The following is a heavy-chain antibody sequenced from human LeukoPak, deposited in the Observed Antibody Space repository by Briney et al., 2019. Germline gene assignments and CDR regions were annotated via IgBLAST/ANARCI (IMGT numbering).Heavy chain of an antibody. V-gene: IGHV3-53*01. CDR3: AGDGDYFHAAGY. CDR1: GFTFSSNY. Sequence: PGGSLRLSCAASGFTFSSNYMSWVRQAPGKGLEWVSVIYSGGSTYYADSVKGRFTISRDNSKNTLYLQMNSLRAEDTAVYYCAGDGDYFHAAGYWGQGTLVTVSS. D-gene: IGHD4-17*01. CDR2: IYSGGST. J-gene: IGHJ4*02.